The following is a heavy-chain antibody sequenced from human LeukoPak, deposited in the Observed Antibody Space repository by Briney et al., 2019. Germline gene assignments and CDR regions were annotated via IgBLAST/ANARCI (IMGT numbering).Heavy chain of an antibody. CDR3: ARERGSYQGGYFGY. CDR1: GFTFSSYD. D-gene: IGHD1-26*01. J-gene: IGHJ4*02. CDR2: IGTAGDT. V-gene: IGHV3-13*01. Sequence: GGSLRLSCAASGFTFSSYDMHWVRQATGKGLEWVSAIGTAGDTYYPGSVKGRFTISRDNAKNSLYLQMNSLRAEDTAVYYCARERGSYQGGYFGYWGQGTLVTVSS.